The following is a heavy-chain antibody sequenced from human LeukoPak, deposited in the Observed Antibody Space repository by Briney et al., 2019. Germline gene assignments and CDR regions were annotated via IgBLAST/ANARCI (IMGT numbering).Heavy chain of an antibody. D-gene: IGHD3-22*01. CDR1: GFTFSSYS. CDR3: ARDWGGLTYYYDSSGADY. CDR2: ISSSSSTI. J-gene: IGHJ4*02. Sequence: PGGSLRLSCAAHGFTFSSYSMNWVRQAPGKGLEWVSYISSSSSTIYYADSVKGRFTISRDNAKNSLYLQMNSLRAEDTAVYYCARDWGGLTYYYDSSGADYWGQGTLVTVSS. V-gene: IGHV3-48*01.